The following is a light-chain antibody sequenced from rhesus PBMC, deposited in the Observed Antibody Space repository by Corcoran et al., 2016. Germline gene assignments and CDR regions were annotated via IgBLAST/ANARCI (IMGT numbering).Light chain of an antibody. Sequence: DIQMTQSPSSLSASVGDRVTITCRASRGISNYLSWYQQKPGKPPKLLIYAASTLQSGVPLRFSGSGSGTDFTLTISSLQAEEFATYFCLQYNSDPLTFGPGTKLDVK. CDR3: LQYNSDPLT. V-gene: IGKV1-43*02. CDR1: RGISNY. CDR2: AAS. J-gene: IGKJ3*01.